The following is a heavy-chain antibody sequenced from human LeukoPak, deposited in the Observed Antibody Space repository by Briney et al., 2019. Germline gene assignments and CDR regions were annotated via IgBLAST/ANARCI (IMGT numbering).Heavy chain of an antibody. D-gene: IGHD2-21*02. CDR2: IYYSGST. J-gene: IGHJ4*02. CDR1: GGSISSGGYY. CDR3: ARSDGYYFDY. Sequence: SETLSLTCTVSGGSISSGGYYWSWIRQHPGEGLEWIGYIYYSGSTYYNPSLKSRVSISVDTSKNQFSLKLSSVTAADTALYYCARSDGYYFDYWGQGTLVTVSS. V-gene: IGHV4-31*03.